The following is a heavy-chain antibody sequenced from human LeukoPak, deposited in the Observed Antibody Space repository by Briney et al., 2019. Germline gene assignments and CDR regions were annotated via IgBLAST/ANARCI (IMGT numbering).Heavy chain of an antibody. CDR3: AREIVLMMYPTGFDY. V-gene: IGHV3-30-3*01. D-gene: IGHD2-8*01. CDR1: GFTFNSYA. J-gene: IGHJ4*02. Sequence: GGSLRLSCAASGFTFNSYAMHWVRQAPGEGLEWVAVIAYDGSNKFYADSVKGRITVSRDNSKNTLYLQMNSLRAEDTAVYYCAREIVLMMYPTGFDYWGQGTLVTVSS. CDR2: IAYDGSNK.